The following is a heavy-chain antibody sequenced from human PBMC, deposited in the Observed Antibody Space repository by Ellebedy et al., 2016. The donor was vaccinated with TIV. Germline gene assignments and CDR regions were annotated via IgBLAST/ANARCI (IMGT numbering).Heavy chain of an antibody. CDR3: ARGPVGPRGYSYGPFGY. CDR1: GFTVSSNY. V-gene: IGHV3-66*01. Sequence: GESLKISCAASGFTVSSNYMSWVRQAPGKGLEWVSVIYSGGSTYYADSVKGRFTISRDNSKNTLYLQMNSLRAEDTAVYYCARGPVGPRGYSYGPFGYWGQGTLVTVSS. J-gene: IGHJ4*02. D-gene: IGHD5-18*01. CDR2: IYSGGST.